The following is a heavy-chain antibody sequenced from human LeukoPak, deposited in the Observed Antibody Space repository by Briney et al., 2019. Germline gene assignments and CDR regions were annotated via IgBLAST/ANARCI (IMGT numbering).Heavy chain of an antibody. CDR1: GYTFTSYY. J-gene: IGHJ4*02. V-gene: IGHV1-46*01. CDR2: VRPSGGRA. CDR3: AREPPESFRFDY. Sequence: ASVKVSCKASGYTFTSYYIHWVRQAPGQGLEWMGIVRPSGGRASYPQNFQGRVTMTMDMSASTVHMELSSLTSEDTAMYYCAREPPESFRFDYWGQGAPVTVSS. D-gene: IGHD3-16*02.